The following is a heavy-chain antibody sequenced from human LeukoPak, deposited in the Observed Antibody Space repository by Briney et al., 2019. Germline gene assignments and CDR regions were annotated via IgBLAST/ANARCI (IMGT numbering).Heavy chain of an antibody. D-gene: IGHD3-22*01. J-gene: IGHJ4*02. CDR3: ARGRYYYDSSGYYPGGDY. CDR2: ISWNSGSI. CDR1: GFTFDDYA. Sequence: GRSLRLSCAASGFTFDDYAMHWVRQAPGKGLEWVSGISWNSGSIGYADSVKGRFTISRDNAKNSLYLQMNSLRAEDTAVYYCARGRYYYDSSGYYPGGDYWGQGTLVTVSS. V-gene: IGHV3-9*01.